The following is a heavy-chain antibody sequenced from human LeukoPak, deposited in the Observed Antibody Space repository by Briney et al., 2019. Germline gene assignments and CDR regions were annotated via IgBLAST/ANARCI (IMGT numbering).Heavy chain of an antibody. CDR2: IKQDGSEK. J-gene: IGHJ5*02. V-gene: IGHV3-7*01. CDR3: ARDRAAGTCWFDP. CDR1: GFTFSSYW. D-gene: IGHD6-13*01. Sequence: PGGSLRLSCAASGFTFSSYWMSWVRQAPGKGLEWVANIKQDGSEKYYVDSVKGRFTISRDNAKNSLYLQMNSLRAEDTAVYYCARDRAAGTCWFDPWGQGTLVTVSP.